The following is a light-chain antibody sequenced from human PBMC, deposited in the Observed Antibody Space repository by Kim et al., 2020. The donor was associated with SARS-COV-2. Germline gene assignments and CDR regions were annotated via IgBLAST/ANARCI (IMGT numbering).Light chain of an antibody. Sequence: SPGGRATLACRASQCVSSSYLAWYQQKPGQAPRLLIYGASSRATGIPDRFSGSGSGTDFTLTISRLEPEDFAVYYCQQYGSSLPYSFGQGTKLEI. CDR3: QQYGSSLPYS. V-gene: IGKV3-20*01. CDR2: GAS. CDR1: QCVSSSY. J-gene: IGKJ2*03.